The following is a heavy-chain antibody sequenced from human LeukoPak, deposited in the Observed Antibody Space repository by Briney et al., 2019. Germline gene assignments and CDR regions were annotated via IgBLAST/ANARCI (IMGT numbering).Heavy chain of an antibody. CDR1: GYTFSSHW. J-gene: IGHJ6*03. CDR2: IYPGDSHT. Sequence: GESLKISCQGSGYTFSSHWIGWVRQMPGEGLEWMGIIYPGDSHTRYNPSFEGRVTISADKSISTAYLQWISLKVSDTAIYYCARTAGPNYYDYFMDVWGKGTSVTVS. CDR3: ARTAGPNYYDYFMDV. V-gene: IGHV5-51*01.